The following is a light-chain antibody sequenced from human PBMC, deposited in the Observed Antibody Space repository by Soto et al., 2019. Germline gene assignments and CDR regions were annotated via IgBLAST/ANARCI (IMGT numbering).Light chain of an antibody. CDR1: QSVSSD. J-gene: IGKJ2*01. CDR3: QYHTDWPPYT. V-gene: IGKV3-11*02. Sequence: EIVMTQSPATLSVSPGESATLSCRASQSVSSDLAWYQQKPGQAPRLLIYYTSNRVTGIPARFSGNGSGRDFTLTISSLEPEDFAVYYCQYHTDWPPYTFGQGTTLEI. CDR2: YTS.